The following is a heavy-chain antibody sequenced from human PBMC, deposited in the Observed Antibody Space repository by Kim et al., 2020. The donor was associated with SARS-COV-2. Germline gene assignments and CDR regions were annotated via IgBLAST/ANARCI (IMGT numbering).Heavy chain of an antibody. V-gene: IGHV3-30*02. J-gene: IGHJ6*02. D-gene: IGHD4-17*01. CDR3: AKVQRYGDYVSYGMDV. Sequence: VKGGITISRDNSKNTLYLQMNSLRAEDTAVYYCAKVQRYGDYVSYGMDVWGQGTTVTVSS.